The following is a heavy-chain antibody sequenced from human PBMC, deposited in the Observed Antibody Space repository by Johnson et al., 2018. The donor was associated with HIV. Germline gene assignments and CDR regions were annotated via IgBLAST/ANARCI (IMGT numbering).Heavy chain of an antibody. CDR3: ARDRCSSTTFLYAFDI. D-gene: IGHD2-2*01. V-gene: IGHV3-30*03. CDR1: GFTFNRYG. CDR2: ISHDERIE. Sequence: QVQLVESGGGVERPGGSRRLSCAASGFTFNRYGIHWVRQAPGKGLEWVAFISHDERIEHYADSVRGRFTISRDNSWNTLYLQMNTLTSEDTAVYYCARDRCSSTTFLYAFDIWGQGTMVTVSS. J-gene: IGHJ3*02.